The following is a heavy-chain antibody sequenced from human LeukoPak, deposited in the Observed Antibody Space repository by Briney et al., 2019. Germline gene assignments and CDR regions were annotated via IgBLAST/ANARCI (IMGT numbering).Heavy chain of an antibody. Sequence: PGGSLRLSCAASGFTFSSYWMSWVRQAPGKGLEWVANIKQDGSEKYYVDSVKGRFTISRDNAKNSLYLQMNSLRAEDTAVYYCARERSGGFGEYSGAFDIWGQGTMVTVSS. CDR3: ARERSGGFGEYSGAFDI. CDR1: GFTFSSYW. J-gene: IGHJ3*02. V-gene: IGHV3-7*01. D-gene: IGHD3-10*01. CDR2: IKQDGSEK.